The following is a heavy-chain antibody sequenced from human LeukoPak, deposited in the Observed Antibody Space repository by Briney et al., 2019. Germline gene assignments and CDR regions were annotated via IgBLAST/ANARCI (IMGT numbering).Heavy chain of an antibody. Sequence: GGSLRLSCAASGITFSSYAMSWVRQAPGKGLEWVSAISGSGGSTYYADSVKGRFTISRDNSKNTLYLQMNSLRAEDTAVYYCAKDAMVRGVIMGYFDYWGQGTLVTVSS. D-gene: IGHD3-10*01. CDR2: ISGSGGST. V-gene: IGHV3-23*01. J-gene: IGHJ4*02. CDR3: AKDAMVRGVIMGYFDY. CDR1: GITFSSYA.